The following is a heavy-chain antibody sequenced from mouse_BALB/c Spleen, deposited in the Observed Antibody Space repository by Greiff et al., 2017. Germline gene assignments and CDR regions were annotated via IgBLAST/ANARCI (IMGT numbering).Heavy chain of an antibody. D-gene: IGHD1-2*01. V-gene: IGHV1S45*01. CDR1: GYTFTNHH. Sequence: VQLKESGAELVRPGASVKISCKAFGYTFTNHHINWVKQRPGQGLDWIGYINPYNDYTSYNQKFKGKATFTVDTSSSTAYMQFNSLTSEDSAVYYCAIHYYGPFDYWGQGTTLTVSS. CDR2: INPYNDYT. J-gene: IGHJ2*01. CDR3: AIHYYGPFDY.